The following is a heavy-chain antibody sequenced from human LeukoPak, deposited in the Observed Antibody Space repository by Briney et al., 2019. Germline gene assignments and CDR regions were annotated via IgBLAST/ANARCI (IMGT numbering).Heavy chain of an antibody. CDR3: AKGVVAATNAAYYGMDV. Sequence: PRLTKSEDLVHRRLKTTKKGLEWVAVISYDESDKYYADSVKGRFTISRDNSKNTLYLQMNSLRPEDTAVYYCAKGVVAATNAAYYGMDVWGQGTTVTVSS. CDR2: ISYDESDK. D-gene: IGHD2-15*01. J-gene: IGHJ6*02. V-gene: IGHV3-30*18. CDR1: RLTKSEDL.